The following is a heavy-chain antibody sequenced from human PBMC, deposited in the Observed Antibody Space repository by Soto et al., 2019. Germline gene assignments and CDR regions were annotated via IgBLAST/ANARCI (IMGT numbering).Heavy chain of an antibody. CDR3: ARDLSWGSNWYYYMDV. D-gene: IGHD7-27*01. Sequence: EVQLVESGGGLVQPGGSLRLSCATSGFILSDCAMNWVRQAPGKGLEWVSYISSSSSVIDYADSVKGRFTVSRDKARNSLYLQMTSQRAEDTAVYYCARDLSWGSNWYYYMDVWGKGTTVTVSS. CDR2: ISSSSSVI. V-gene: IGHV3-48*01. J-gene: IGHJ6*03. CDR1: GFILSDCA.